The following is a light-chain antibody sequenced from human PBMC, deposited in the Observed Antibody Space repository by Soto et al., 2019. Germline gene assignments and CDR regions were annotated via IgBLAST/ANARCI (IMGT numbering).Light chain of an antibody. J-gene: IGKJ5*01. CDR3: QQHNNWPLT. CDR2: DAS. CDR1: QSVSSH. Sequence: DIVGKQSPATLSVYPGERATLSCRASQSVSSHFAWYQQKPGQAPRLLIYDASTRATGIPARFSGSGSGTEFTLTISSLQSEDIAVYYCQQHNNWPLTVGQGTRLEVK. V-gene: IGKV3D-15*01.